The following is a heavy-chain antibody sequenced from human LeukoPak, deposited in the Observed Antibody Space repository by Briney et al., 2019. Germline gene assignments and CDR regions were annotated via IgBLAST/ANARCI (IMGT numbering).Heavy chain of an antibody. V-gene: IGHV3-23*01. CDR1: GFSISNSA. D-gene: IGHD5-12*01. CDR2: IIASSGST. Sequence: GGSLRLSCAASGFSISNSAMSWVRQAPGKRLEWVSLIIASSGSTFYADSVKGRFTISRDNPKNTLFLQMNSLRAEDTAVYYCAKGAYDYIEMGYFDYWGQGTLVTVSS. J-gene: IGHJ4*02. CDR3: AKGAYDYIEMGYFDY.